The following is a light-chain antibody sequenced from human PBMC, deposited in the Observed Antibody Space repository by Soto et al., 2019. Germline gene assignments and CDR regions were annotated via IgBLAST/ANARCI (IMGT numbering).Light chain of an antibody. Sequence: EIVLTQSPATLSLSPGERATLSCRASQSVSSYLAWYQQKPGQAPRLLIYDASNRATGIPARFSGSRSATHSTPTISNLEPEDFAVFYCQPRSNWPPYPFGEGTKQQI. CDR2: DAS. J-gene: IGKJ2*01. CDR1: QSVSSY. CDR3: QPRSNWPPYP. V-gene: IGKV3-11*01.